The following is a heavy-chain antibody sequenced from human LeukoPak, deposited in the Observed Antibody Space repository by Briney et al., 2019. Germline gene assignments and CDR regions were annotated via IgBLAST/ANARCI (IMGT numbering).Heavy chain of an antibody. V-gene: IGHV1-46*01. D-gene: IGHD3-10*01. J-gene: IGHJ4*02. CDR3: ARVDSSGIVIDY. Sequence: GASVKVSCKASGYIFTSYYMYWVRQAPGQGLEWMGIINPSGGSIRYAQKFQGRVTMTRDTSTSTVYMELSSLRSEDTAMYYCARVDSSGIVIDYWGQGTLITVSS. CDR2: INPSGGSI. CDR1: GYIFTSYY.